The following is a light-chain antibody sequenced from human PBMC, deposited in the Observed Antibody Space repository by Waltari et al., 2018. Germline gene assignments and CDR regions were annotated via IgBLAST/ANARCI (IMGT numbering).Light chain of an antibody. CDR3: QQYGSSPLT. V-gene: IGKV3-20*01. J-gene: IGKJ4*01. Sequence: EIVLTQSPGTLSLSPGERATLSCRASQSVSSSYLAWYQQKPGQAPRLLIYGASSRATGIPDRCSGSGSGPDFTLTISRLEPEDFAVYYCQQYGSSPLTFGGGTKVEIK. CDR2: GAS. CDR1: QSVSSSY.